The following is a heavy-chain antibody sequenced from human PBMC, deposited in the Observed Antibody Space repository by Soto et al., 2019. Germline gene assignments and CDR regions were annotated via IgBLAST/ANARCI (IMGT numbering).Heavy chain of an antibody. J-gene: IGHJ3*02. V-gene: IGHV3-30-3*01. CDR3: ARDHGSTMVRGVMGGAFDI. CDR1: GFTFSSYA. CDR2: ISYDGSNK. Sequence: GGSLRLSCAASGFTFSSYAMHWVRQAPGKGLEWVAVISYDGSNKYYADSVKGRFTISRENSKNTLYLQMNSLRAEDTAVYYCARDHGSTMVRGVMGGAFDIWGQGTMVTVSS. D-gene: IGHD3-10*01.